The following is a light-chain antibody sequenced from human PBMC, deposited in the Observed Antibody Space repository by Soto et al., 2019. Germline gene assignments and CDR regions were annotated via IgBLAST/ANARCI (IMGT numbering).Light chain of an antibody. Sequence: EIVVMQAPSTLSLFSGGRCNPSRMGIQSVSGNFLAWYQEKPGQARRLXTYGASSRATGIPDRFSGSGSGTDFSHNISRLETEDFAVYYCRQYGRSIGFAVGGGTKV. CDR2: GAS. V-gene: IGKV3-20*01. J-gene: IGKJ4*01. CDR3: RQYGRSIGFA. CDR1: QSVSGNF.